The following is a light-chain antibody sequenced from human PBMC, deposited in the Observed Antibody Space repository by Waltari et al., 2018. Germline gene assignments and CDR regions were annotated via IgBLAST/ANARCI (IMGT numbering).Light chain of an antibody. CDR1: QDISKY. V-gene: IGKV1-33*01. CDR2: GAS. J-gene: IGKJ1*01. Sequence: DIQMTQSPSSLSASVRDRVTITCQASQDISKYLSWYQQKPGKAPKLLIYGASNLETGVPSRFSGSGSRTDFTFTISSLQPGDVATYYCQQYDNLPVTFGQGTKVEIK. CDR3: QQYDNLPVT.